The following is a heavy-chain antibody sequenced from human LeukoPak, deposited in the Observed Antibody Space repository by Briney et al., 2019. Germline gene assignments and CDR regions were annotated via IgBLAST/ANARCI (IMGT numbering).Heavy chain of an antibody. V-gene: IGHV3-30-3*01. Sequence: PGGSLRLSCAASGFTFSSYAMHWVRQAPGKGLEWVAVISYDGSNKYYADSVKGRFTISRDNSKNTLYLQMNSLRAEDTAVYYCARVDYPSSRRPMDVWGKGTTVTVSS. J-gene: IGHJ6*03. CDR2: ISYDGSNK. CDR1: GFTFSSYA. D-gene: IGHD3/OR15-3a*01. CDR3: ARVDYPSSRRPMDV.